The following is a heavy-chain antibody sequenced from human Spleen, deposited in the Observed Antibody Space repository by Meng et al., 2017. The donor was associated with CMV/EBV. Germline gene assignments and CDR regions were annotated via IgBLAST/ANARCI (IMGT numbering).Heavy chain of an antibody. CDR2: IYSDGATT. Sequence: GGSLRLSCAASGFTFSMYGMSWVRQAPGKGLEWVSIIYSDGATTYYVDSVKGRFTISRDNSKNTLYLQMNSLRAQDTAVYYCAKSQYYNFWSDSYYYGMDVWGQGTTVTVSS. J-gene: IGHJ6*02. CDR1: GFTFSMYG. CDR3: AKSQYYNFWSDSYYYGMDV. V-gene: IGHV3-23*03. D-gene: IGHD3-3*01.